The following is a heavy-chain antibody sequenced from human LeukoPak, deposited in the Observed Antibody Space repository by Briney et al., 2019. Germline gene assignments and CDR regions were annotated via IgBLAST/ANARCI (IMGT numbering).Heavy chain of an antibody. V-gene: IGHV4-59*08. D-gene: IGHD6-19*01. CDR3: ARQQWLVRSFDY. Sequence: NPSETLSLTCTVSGGSISSYYWSWIRQPPGKGLEWIGYIYYSGSTNYNPSLKSRVTISVDTSKNQFSLKLSSVTAADTAVYYCARQQWLVRSFDYWGQGTLVTVSS. J-gene: IGHJ4*02. CDR2: IYYSGST. CDR1: GGSISSYY.